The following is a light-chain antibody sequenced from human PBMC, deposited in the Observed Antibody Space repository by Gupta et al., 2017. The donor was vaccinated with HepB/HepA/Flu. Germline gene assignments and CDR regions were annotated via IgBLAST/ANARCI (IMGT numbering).Light chain of an antibody. CDR3: QRTSTALPR. V-gene: IGKV1-37*01. CDR1: QGISSY. J-gene: IGKJ4*02. CDR2: GAS. Sequence: DIQLTQSPSSLSVSVGDRATTTCRVRQGISSYLDWYQQKPGKVPRLLIYGASNVQSGVPSRFSGSGSGTDFTLTISSLQPEDVATYYGQRTSTALPRFGRGTNVEIK.